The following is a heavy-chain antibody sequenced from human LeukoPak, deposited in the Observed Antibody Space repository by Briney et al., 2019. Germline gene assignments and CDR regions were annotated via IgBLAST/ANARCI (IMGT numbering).Heavy chain of an antibody. CDR2: ISGDNDNT. CDR3: AREILLITLGGAIVQKYHYAMDV. J-gene: IGHJ6*02. CDR1: GYTFTSYG. Sequence: ASVMVSCEASGYTFTSYGISWLRQAPGQGLEWMGWISGDNDNTNYAQNLQGRVTMTTDTSTNTAYMELRSLRSDDTAVYYCAREILLITLGGAIVQKYHYAMDVWGQGTTVIVSS. D-gene: IGHD3-16*02. V-gene: IGHV1-18*01.